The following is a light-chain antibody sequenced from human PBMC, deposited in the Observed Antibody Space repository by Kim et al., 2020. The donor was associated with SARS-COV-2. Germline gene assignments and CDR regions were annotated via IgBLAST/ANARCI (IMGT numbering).Light chain of an antibody. CDR3: NSRDSSGNHVV. J-gene: IGLJ2*01. Sequence: SSELTQDPAVSVALGQTVRITCQGDSLRSYYATWYQQKPGQAPVVVIYGKNNRPSGIPDRVSGSSSENTASLTITGAQAEDEADYYCNSRDSSGNHVVFGGGTQLTVL. V-gene: IGLV3-19*01. CDR1: SLRSYY. CDR2: GKN.